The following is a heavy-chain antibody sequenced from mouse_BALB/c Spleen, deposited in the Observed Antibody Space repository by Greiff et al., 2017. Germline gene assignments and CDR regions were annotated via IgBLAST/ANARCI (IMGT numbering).Heavy chain of an antibody. CDR3: ARGGGNYDFMDY. CDR2: ISSGGST. Sequence: DVQLVESGGGLVKPGGSLKLSCAASGFTFSSYAMSWVRQTPEKRLEWVASISSGGSTYYPDSVKGRFTISRDNARNILYLQMSSLRSEDTAMYYCARGGGNYDFMDYWGQGTSVTVSS. CDR1: GFTFSSYA. D-gene: IGHD2-1*01. V-gene: IGHV5-6-5*01. J-gene: IGHJ4*01.